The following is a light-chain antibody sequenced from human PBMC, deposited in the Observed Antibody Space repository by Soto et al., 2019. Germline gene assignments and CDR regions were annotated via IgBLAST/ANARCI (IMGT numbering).Light chain of an antibody. V-gene: IGKV3-11*01. CDR3: QQRSNWPIT. CDR2: DAS. J-gene: IGKJ5*01. CDR1: QSVSSY. Sequence: EIVLTQSPATLSLSPVERATLSCRASQSVSSYLSWYQQKPGQAPRLLIYDASNRATGIPARFSGSGSGTGLTLTISSLEPEDFAVYYCQQRSNWPITFGQGTRLEIK.